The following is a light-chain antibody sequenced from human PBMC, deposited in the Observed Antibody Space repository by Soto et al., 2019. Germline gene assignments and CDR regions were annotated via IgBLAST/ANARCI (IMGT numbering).Light chain of an antibody. V-gene: IGLV1-40*02. CDR3: QSYDSNLSGYV. Sequence: QAAVIDSPADSGAPGRWVRASCAQDRSNIGAVYDVHWYQQYPGTAPKLLIYGNSNRPSGVPDRFSGSKSGTSASLAISGLQAEDEADYYCQSYDSNLSGYVFGTGTKVTVL. CDR2: GNS. J-gene: IGLJ1*01. CDR1: RSNIGAVYD.